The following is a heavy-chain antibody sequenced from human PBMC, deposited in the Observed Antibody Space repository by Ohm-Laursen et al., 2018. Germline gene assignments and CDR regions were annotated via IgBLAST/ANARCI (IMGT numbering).Heavy chain of an antibody. CDR3: ARPSGRWNDFDY. CDR1: GGSISSYY. D-gene: IGHD1-1*01. CDR2: IYDSGST. Sequence: GTLSLTCTVSGGSISSYYWSWIRQSPGKGLEWIGYIYDSGSTNYNPSLKSRVTISVDTSKNQFSLKLSSVTAADTAVYYCARPSGRWNDFDYWGQGTLVTVSS. V-gene: IGHV4-59*01. J-gene: IGHJ4*02.